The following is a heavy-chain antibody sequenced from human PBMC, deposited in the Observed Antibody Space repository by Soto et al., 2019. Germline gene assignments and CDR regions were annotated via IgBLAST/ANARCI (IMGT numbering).Heavy chain of an antibody. CDR3: ASGIQLWLRRINNGYSG. J-gene: IGHJ4*02. D-gene: IGHD5-18*01. Sequence: QVQLVQSGAEVKKPESAVKVSCKVPGGTFSTYAISWVRQAPGQGLEWMGGIIPMFGTANYAQRFQDRVTITATDSTNPVYLELSSLRSEDTAVYFCASGIQLWLRRINNGYSGWGQGTMVTVSS. CDR2: IIPMFGTA. CDR1: GGTFSTYA. V-gene: IGHV1-69*12.